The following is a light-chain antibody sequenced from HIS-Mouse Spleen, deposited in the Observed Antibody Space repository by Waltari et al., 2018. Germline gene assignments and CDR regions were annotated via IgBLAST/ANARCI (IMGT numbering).Light chain of an antibody. V-gene: IGLV2-14*03. Sequence: QSALTQPASVSGSPGQSITLSCTGTSSDVGGYNYVSWYQQHPGKAPKLMIYDVSNLPSGVSNRFSGSKSGNTASLTISGLQAEDEADYYCSSYTSSSTRVFGGGTKLTVL. CDR2: DVS. J-gene: IGLJ3*02. CDR1: SSDVGGYNY. CDR3: SSYTSSSTRV.